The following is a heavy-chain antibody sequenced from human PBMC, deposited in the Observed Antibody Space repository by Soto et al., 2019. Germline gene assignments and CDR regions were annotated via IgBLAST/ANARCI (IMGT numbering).Heavy chain of an antibody. V-gene: IGHV4-61*01. D-gene: IGHD6-19*01. CDR3: ARSGSGSGWL. CDR1: GGSVSSSRYH. J-gene: IGHJ4*02. CDR2: IYYSGST. Sequence: NPSATPSHTCTAPGGSVSSSRYHWSWSRQPPGKGLEWIGYIYYSGSTKYNPSLKSRATISVDTSKNQFSLNLSSMTAADTAVYYCARSGSGSGWLGGQGTLVTVS.